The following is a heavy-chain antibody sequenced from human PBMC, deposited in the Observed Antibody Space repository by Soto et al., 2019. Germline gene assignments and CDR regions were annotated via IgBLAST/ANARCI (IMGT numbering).Heavy chain of an antibody. D-gene: IGHD3-16*01. CDR3: ARAKLGELLLLDF. CDR2: IFSSGNT. CDR1: GGSISGSNHY. J-gene: IGHJ4*02. Sequence: PSETLSLTCSVSGGSISGSNHYWNWIRQSPGKGPEWIGYIFSSGNTYNNPSLNTRAALSVDTFKNQFSLMLTSVTAADTAVYYYARAKLGELLLLDFWGQGILVTVSS. V-gene: IGHV4-30-4*02.